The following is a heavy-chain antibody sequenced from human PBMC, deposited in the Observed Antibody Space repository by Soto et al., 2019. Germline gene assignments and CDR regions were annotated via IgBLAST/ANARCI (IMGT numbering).Heavy chain of an antibody. CDR1: GFTFSSYD. J-gene: IGHJ6*03. Sequence: PGGSLRLSCAASGFTFSSYDMHWVRQATGKGLEWVSAIGTAGDTYYPGSVKGRFTISRENAKNSLYLQMNSLRAGDTAVYYCARGLGVYYYMDVWGKGTTVTVSS. CDR2: IGTAGDT. D-gene: IGHD3-16*01. CDR3: ARGLGVYYYMDV. V-gene: IGHV3-13*01.